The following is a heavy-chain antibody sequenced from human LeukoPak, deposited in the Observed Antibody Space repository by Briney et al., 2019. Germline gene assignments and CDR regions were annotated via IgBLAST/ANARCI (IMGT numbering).Heavy chain of an antibody. Sequence: GGSLRLSCAASGFSFSTYGMSWVRQAPGKGLEWVSFITSTGGATYYADSVKGRFTISRDNAKNSLYLQMNSLRAEDTAVYYCARGKEGADLWSGSRYYFDYWGQGTLVTVSS. CDR2: ITSTGGAT. J-gene: IGHJ4*02. CDR1: GFSFSTYG. V-gene: IGHV3-21*04. D-gene: IGHD3-3*01. CDR3: ARGKEGADLWSGSRYYFDY.